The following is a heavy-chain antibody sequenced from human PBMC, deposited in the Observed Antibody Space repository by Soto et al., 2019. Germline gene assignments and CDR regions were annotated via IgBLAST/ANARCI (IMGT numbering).Heavy chain of an antibody. D-gene: IGHD1-26*01. V-gene: IGHV3-7*01. Sequence: GGSLRLSCAASGFTFSNSRMSWVRQAPGKGLEWVANKKQDENEKYYVDSVKGRFTISRDNSKNTLYLQMNSLRAEDTSVYYCAKEGGLSGSYYISSSYYFDYWGQGTLVTVSS. J-gene: IGHJ4*02. CDR3: AKEGGLSGSYYISSSYYFDY. CDR2: KKQDENEK. CDR1: GFTFSNSR.